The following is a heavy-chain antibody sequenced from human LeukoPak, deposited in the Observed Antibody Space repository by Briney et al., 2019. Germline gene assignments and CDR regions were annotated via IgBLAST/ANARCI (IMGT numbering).Heavy chain of an antibody. V-gene: IGHV3-21*01. D-gene: IGHD2-21*01. CDR3: ARGLCGGDCYDY. Sequence: GGSLRLSCAASGFTFSNYHINWVRQAPGKGLEWVSSISSSSSYIYYADSVKGRFTISRDNAKNSLYLQMNSLRAEDTAVYYCARGLCGGDCYDYWGQGTLVTVSS. CDR1: GFTFSNYH. CDR2: ISSSSSYI. J-gene: IGHJ4*02.